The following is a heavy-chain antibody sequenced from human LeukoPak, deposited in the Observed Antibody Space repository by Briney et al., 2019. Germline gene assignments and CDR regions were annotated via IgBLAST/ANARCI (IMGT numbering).Heavy chain of an antibody. J-gene: IGHJ3*01. CDR2: IYSGGST. CDR3: AKPRGGDSWAFDF. CDR1: GFTVSSNY. V-gene: IGHV3-53*01. Sequence: SGGSLRLSCAASGFTVSSNYMSWVRQAPGKGLEWVSVIYSGGSTYYADSVKGRFTISRDNSKNTLYLQMNSLRPEDTAVYYCAKPRGGDSWAFDFWGQGTMVTVSS. D-gene: IGHD2-21*02.